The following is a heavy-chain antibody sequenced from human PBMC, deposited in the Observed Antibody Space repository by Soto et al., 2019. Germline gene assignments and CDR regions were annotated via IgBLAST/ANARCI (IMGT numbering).Heavy chain of an antibody. CDR1: GASISGFY. CDR2: IYATGTT. V-gene: IGHV4-4*07. D-gene: IGHD1-1*01. Sequence: SETLSLTCTVSGASISGFYWSWIRKSAGKGLEWIGRIYATGTTDYNPSLKSRVMMSVDTSKKQFSLKLRSVIAADTAVYYCVRDGTKTLRDWFDPWGQGISVTVSS. CDR3: VRDGTKTLRDWFDP. J-gene: IGHJ5*02.